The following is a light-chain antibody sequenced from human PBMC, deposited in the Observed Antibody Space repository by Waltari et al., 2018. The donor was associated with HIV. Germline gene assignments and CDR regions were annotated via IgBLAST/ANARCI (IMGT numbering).Light chain of an antibody. J-gene: IGLJ2*01. CDR1: SSDVGGYNL. V-gene: IGLV2-23*02. CDR2: EVS. Sequence: QSALTQPASVSGSPGQSITISCTGTSSDVGGYNLVSWYQQHPGKAPKLMIYEVSKRPSGVSNRFSGSKAGNTASLTISGRQAEDEADYYGCAYAGSTTYVIFGGGTKRTVL. CDR3: CAYAGSTTYVI.